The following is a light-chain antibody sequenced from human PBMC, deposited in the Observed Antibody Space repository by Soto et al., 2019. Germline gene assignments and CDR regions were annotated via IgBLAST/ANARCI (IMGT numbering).Light chain of an antibody. V-gene: IGLV2-14*01. Sequence: QSVLNQPASVSGSPGQSITISCTGTSSDVGGYNYVSWYQQHPGKAPKLMIYEVSNRPSGVSNRFSGSKSGNTASLTISGLQAEDEADYYCSSYTSSSVYVFGTGTKVTVL. CDR3: SSYTSSSVYV. J-gene: IGLJ1*01. CDR1: SSDVGGYNY. CDR2: EVS.